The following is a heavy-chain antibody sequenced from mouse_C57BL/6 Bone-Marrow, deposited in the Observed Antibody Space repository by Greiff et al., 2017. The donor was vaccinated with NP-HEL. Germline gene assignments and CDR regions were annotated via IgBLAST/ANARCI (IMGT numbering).Heavy chain of an antibody. CDR1: GYAFSSSW. J-gene: IGHJ1*03. Sequence: QVQLQQSGPELVKPGASVKISCKASGYAFSSSWMNWVKQRPGKGLEWIGRIYPGDGDTNYNGKFKGKATLTADKSSSTAYMQLSSLTSEDSAVYFCARLRGNYLYWYFDVWGTGTTVTVSS. CDR3: ARLRGNYLYWYFDV. D-gene: IGHD2-1*01. CDR2: IYPGDGDT. V-gene: IGHV1-82*01.